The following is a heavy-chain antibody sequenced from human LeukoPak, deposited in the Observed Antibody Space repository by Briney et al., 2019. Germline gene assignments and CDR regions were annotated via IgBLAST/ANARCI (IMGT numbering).Heavy chain of an antibody. V-gene: IGHV3-30*18. D-gene: IGHD3-9*01. CDR3: AKDPTSVGGRHDWLLDS. J-gene: IGHJ5*02. CDR1: GFTFSSYG. CDR2: ISYDGSNK. Sequence: GGSLRLSCAASGFTFSSYGMHWVRQAPGKGLEWVAVISYDGSNKYYADSVKGRFTISRDNSKNTLYLQMNYLRAEDTAVYYCAKDPTSVGGRHDWLLDSWGQGTLVTVSS.